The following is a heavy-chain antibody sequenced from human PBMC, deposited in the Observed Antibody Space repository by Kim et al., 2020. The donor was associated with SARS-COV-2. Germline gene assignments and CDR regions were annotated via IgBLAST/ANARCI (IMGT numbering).Heavy chain of an antibody. D-gene: IGHD2-21*01. J-gene: IGHJ3*02. Sequence: RFTISRDNAKNSLYLQMNSLRAEDTAVYYCARVGGYCGGDCYLLDAFDIWGQGTMVTVSS. CDR3: ARVGGYCGGDCYLLDAFDI. V-gene: IGHV3-11*01.